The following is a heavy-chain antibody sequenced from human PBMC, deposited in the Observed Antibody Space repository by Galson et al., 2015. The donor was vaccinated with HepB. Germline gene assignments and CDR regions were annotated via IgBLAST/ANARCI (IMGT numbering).Heavy chain of an antibody. CDR3: AKDEGSYSSSWYGEDYFDY. CDR2: ISGSGGST. J-gene: IGHJ4*02. D-gene: IGHD6-13*01. Sequence: SLRLSCAASGFTFSSYAMSWVRQAPGKGLEWVSAISGSGGSTYYADSVKGRFTISRDNSKNTLYLQMNSLRAEDTAVYYCAKDEGSYSSSWYGEDYFDYWGQGTLVTVSS. V-gene: IGHV3-23*01. CDR1: GFTFSSYA.